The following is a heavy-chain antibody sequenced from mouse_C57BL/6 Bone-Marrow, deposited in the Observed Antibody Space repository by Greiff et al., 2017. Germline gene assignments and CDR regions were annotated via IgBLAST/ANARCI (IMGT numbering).Heavy chain of an antibody. CDR2: IDPSDSYT. V-gene: IGHV1-50*01. CDR3: AREGPSTTGVAARYWYFDV. D-gene: IGHD1-1*01. CDR1: GYTFTSYW. J-gene: IGHJ1*03. Sequence: QVQLQQPGAELVKPGASVKLSCKASGYTFTSYWMQWVKQRPGQGLEWIGEIDPSDSYTNYNQKFKGKATLTVDPSSRTAYMQLSGLTSEDSAVDYCAREGPSTTGVAARYWYFDVWGRGTTVTVSA.